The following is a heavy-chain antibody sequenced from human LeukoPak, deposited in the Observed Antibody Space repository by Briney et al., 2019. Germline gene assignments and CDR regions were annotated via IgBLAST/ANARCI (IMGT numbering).Heavy chain of an antibody. CDR2: IDIYSAKT. V-gene: IGHV3-23*05. D-gene: IGHD1-1*01. J-gene: IGHJ4*01. Sequence: GGSLRLSCATSGFTFSTYAMTWVRQAPGKGLEWVSAIDIYSAKTNYADSVKGRFTISRDNSKTTLYLQMNGLRGEDTAKYYCARDWKADFWGHGTLVTVSS. CDR3: ARDWKADF. CDR1: GFTFSTYA.